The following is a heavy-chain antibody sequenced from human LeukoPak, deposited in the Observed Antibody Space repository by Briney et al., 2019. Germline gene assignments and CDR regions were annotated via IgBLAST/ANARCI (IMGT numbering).Heavy chain of an antibody. CDR3: AKDRGILTAFDI. V-gene: IGHV3-23*01. CDR1: GFTFKNFA. Sequence: GGSLRLSCAASGFTFKNFAMAWVRQAPGKRLEWVASITDSGDATGYTESVKGRFTMTRDNSQGTVWLQMNSLRAEDTANYCAKDRGILTAFDIWGQGTMVTVSS. CDR2: ITDSGDAT. D-gene: IGHD3-9*01. J-gene: IGHJ3*02.